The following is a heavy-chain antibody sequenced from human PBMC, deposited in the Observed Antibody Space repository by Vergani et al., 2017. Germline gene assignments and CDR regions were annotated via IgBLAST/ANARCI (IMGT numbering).Heavy chain of an antibody. D-gene: IGHD5-24*01. J-gene: IGHJ4*02. CDR1: GGSISSGGYY. CDR2: IYYSGST. Sequence: QVQLQQWGAGLLKPSETLSLTCTVSGGSISSGGYYWSWIRQHPGKGLEWIGYIYYSGSTYYNPSLKSRVTISVDTSKNQFSLKLSSVTAADTAVYYCARESGYNAYYFDYWGQGTLVTVSS. V-gene: IGHV4-31*03. CDR3: ARESGYNAYYFDY.